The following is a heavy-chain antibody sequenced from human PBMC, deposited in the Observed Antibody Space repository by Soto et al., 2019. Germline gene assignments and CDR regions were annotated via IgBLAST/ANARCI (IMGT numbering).Heavy chain of an antibody. CDR2: ISAYNGNT. J-gene: IGHJ4*02. D-gene: IGHD5-12*01. V-gene: IGHV1-18*01. CDR3: ARDRTRVATRDD. CDR1: GYTFTSYG. Sequence: ASVKASCKASGYTFTSYGISWVRQAPGQGLEWMGWISAYNGNTNYAQKLQGRVTMTTDTSTSTAYMELRSLRSDDTAVYYCARDRTRVATRDDWGQGSLVTVSS.